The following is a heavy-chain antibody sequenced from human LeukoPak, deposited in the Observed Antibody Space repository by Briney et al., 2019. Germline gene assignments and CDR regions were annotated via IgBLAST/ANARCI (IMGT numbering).Heavy chain of an antibody. CDR3: AKGPGSSPLLLFGHYYMDV. J-gene: IGHJ6*03. D-gene: IGHD3-10*01. V-gene: IGHV3-30*02. Sequence: GGSLRFSCAASGFPFSNYVMHWVRQAPGKGLEWVAFIRYDGSNKYYADSVKGRFTISRDNSKNTLYLQMNSLRVEDTAVYYCAKGPGSSPLLLFGHYYMDVWGKGTTVTVSS. CDR1: GFPFSNYV. CDR2: IRYDGSNK.